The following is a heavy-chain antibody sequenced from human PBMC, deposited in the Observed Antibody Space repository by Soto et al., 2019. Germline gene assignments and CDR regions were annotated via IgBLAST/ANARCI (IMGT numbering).Heavy chain of an antibody. CDR2: ISYDGSNK. J-gene: IGHJ5*02. D-gene: IGHD3-22*01. Sequence: GGSLRLSCAASGFTFSSYGMHWVRQAPGKGLEWVAVISYDGSNKYHADSVKGRFTISRDNSKNTLYLQMNSLRAEDTAVYYCAKDPAYYYDSTQYNWFDPWGQGTLVTVSS. CDR1: GFTFSSYG. CDR3: AKDPAYYYDSTQYNWFDP. V-gene: IGHV3-30*18.